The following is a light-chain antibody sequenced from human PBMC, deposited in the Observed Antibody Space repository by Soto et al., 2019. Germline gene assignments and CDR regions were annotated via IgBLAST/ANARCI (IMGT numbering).Light chain of an antibody. J-gene: IGKJ5*01. CDR1: QSISSW. Sequence: DIQMTQSPSTLSASVGDRVTITCRASQSISSWLAWYQQKPGKAPNLLIYKASSLESGVPSRFSGSGSGTEFTLTISSLQPDDFATYYCQQYESYSVTFGQGTPLEIK. CDR3: QQYESYSVT. V-gene: IGKV1-5*03. CDR2: KAS.